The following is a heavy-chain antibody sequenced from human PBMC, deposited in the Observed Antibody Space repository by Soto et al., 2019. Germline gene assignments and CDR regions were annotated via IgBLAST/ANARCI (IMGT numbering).Heavy chain of an antibody. J-gene: IGHJ5*02. V-gene: IGHV3-53*01. Sequence: EVQLVESGGGLIQTGGSLRLSCAASGFTVSNNFVSWVRQAPGKGLEWVSVIYSGGSTYYADSVKGRFTISRDNSKNTVYLQMTSLRVEDTAVYYCARDAGNPGPWGQGTLVTVSS. CDR3: ARDAGNPGP. CDR1: GFTVSNNF. CDR2: IYSGGST.